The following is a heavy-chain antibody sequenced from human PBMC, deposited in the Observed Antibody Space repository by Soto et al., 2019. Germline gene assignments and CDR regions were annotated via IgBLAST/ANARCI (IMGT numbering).Heavy chain of an antibody. CDR2: IIPIFGTA. D-gene: IGHD1-26*01. CDR3: ARAVDSGSYGGDY. V-gene: IGHV1-69*13. CDR1: GGTFSSYA. J-gene: IGHJ4*02. Sequence: GASVKVSCKASGGTFSSYAISWVRQAPGQGLEWMGGIIPIFGTANYAQKFQGRVTITADESTSTAYMELSSLRSEDTAVYYCARAVDSGSYGGDYWGQGTLVTVSS.